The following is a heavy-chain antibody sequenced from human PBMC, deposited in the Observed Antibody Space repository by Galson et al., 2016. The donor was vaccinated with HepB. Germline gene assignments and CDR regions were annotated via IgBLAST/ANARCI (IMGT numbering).Heavy chain of an antibody. CDR2: ISSTSSYI. Sequence: SLRLSCAASGLTFSNYALHWVRQAPGKGPEWVSYISSTSSYISYADSVKGRFTISRDNAKSSLYLQMNSLRAEDTAVYFCARIYYYGSGSYYNRNLFDYCGHGTLVTVSS. J-gene: IGHJ4*01. V-gene: IGHV3-21*05. CDR1: GLTFSNYA. D-gene: IGHD3-10*01. CDR3: ARIYYYGSGSYYNRNLFDY.